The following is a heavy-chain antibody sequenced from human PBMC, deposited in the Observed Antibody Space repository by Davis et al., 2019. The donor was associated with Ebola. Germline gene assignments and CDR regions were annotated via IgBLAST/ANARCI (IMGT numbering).Heavy chain of an antibody. CDR3: ARVNCISTSCYGLDY. D-gene: IGHD2-2*01. Sequence: MPSETLSLTCTVSAGSTSSYYWSWIRQPQGKGLEWIGYIYYSGSTNYNPSLKSQATISVDTSKNQFSLKLSSVTVADTAVYYCARVNCISTSCYGLDYWGQGTLVTVSS. CDR2: IYYSGST. V-gene: IGHV4-59*01. J-gene: IGHJ4*02. CDR1: AGSTSSYY.